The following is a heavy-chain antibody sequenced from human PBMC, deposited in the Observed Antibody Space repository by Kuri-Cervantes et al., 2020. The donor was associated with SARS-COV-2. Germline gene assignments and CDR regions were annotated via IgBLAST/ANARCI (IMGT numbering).Heavy chain of an antibody. CDR1: GGSISSVDYS. V-gene: IGHV4-30-2*01. CDR3: ARDRYFDYLRVNFFDY. J-gene: IGHJ4*02. D-gene: IGHD3-9*01. Sequence: SETLSLTCGVSGGSISSVDYSWNWIRQPPGKGLEWIGYIYHSGATLYNPSVKSRVTMSIDKSKNQFSLKLRSVTAADTAVYYCARDRYFDYLRVNFFDYWGQGSLVTSPQ. CDR2: IYHSGAT.